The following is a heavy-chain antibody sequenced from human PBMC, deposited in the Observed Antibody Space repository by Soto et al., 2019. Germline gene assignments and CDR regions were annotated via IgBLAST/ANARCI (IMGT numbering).Heavy chain of an antibody. D-gene: IGHD4-17*01. V-gene: IGHV3-23*01. CDR3: AKDLGDYGDYGMGNLADY. J-gene: IGHJ4*02. CDR1: GFTFSSYA. Sequence: GGSLRLSCAASGFTFSSYAMSWVRQAPGKGLEWVSAISGSGGSTYYADSVKGRFTISRDNSKNTLYLQMNSLRAEDTAVYYCAKDLGDYGDYGMGNLADYWGQGTLVTVSS. CDR2: ISGSGGST.